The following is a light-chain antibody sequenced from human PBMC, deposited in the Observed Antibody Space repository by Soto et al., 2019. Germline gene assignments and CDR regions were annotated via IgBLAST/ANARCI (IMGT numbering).Light chain of an antibody. CDR1: QSVDSST. CDR3: QHFDDSLT. CDR2: GAS. J-gene: IGKJ4*01. Sequence: EIVLTQSPGTLSLSPGERATLSCRASQSVDSSTLAWYQQKPGQAPRLLISGASNRATGIPDRFSGSGSGTDVPLTISRLEPEDFAVYYCQHFDDSLTFGGGTKVEIK. V-gene: IGKV3-20*01.